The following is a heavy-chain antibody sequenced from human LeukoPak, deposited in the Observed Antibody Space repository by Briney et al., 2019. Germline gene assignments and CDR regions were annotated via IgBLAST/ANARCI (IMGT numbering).Heavy chain of an antibody. CDR1: GFTFSSYE. Sequence: GGSLRVSCAASGFTFSSYEMNWVRQAPGKGLEWVSYISSSGSTIYYADSVKGRFTISRDNSKNTLYLQMNSLRAEDTAVYYCAKGSHYYDSSGSLDYWGQGTLVTVSS. CDR2: ISSSGSTI. CDR3: AKGSHYYDSSGSLDY. D-gene: IGHD3-22*01. V-gene: IGHV3-48*03. J-gene: IGHJ4*02.